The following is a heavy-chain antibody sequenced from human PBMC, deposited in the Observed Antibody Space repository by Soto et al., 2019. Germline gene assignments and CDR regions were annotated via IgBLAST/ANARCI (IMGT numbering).Heavy chain of an antibody. V-gene: IGHV1-69*12. J-gene: IGHJ5*02. CDR1: GGTFSSYA. D-gene: IGHD4-17*01. Sequence: QVQLVQSGAEVKKPGSSVKVSCKASGGTFSSYAISWVRQAPGQGLEWMGGIIPIFGTANYAQKFQGRVTSSADESTSTAYMELSSLRSEDTGVYYCARTPLRKVTTLGWFDPWGQGTLVTVSS. CDR2: IIPIFGTA. CDR3: ARTPLRKVTTLGWFDP.